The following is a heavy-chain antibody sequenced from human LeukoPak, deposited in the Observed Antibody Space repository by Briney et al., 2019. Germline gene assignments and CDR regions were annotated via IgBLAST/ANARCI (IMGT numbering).Heavy chain of an antibody. Sequence: PGGSLRLSCAASGFTFSSYAMSWVRQAPGKGLEWVSAISGSGGSTYYADSVKGRFTISRDNSKNTLYLQMNSLRAEDTAVYYCAKVYGSGPPVYYYYYGMDVWGQGTTVTVSS. J-gene: IGHJ6*02. CDR1: GFTFSSYA. CDR3: AKVYGSGPPVYYYYYGMDV. V-gene: IGHV3-23*01. CDR2: ISGSGGST. D-gene: IGHD3-10*01.